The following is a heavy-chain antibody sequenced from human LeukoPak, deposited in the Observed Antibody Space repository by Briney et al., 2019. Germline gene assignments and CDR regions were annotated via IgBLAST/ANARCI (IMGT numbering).Heavy chain of an antibody. J-gene: IGHJ4*02. CDR1: GYTFTGYY. Sequence: ASVKVSCKASGYTFTGYYMHWVRQAPGQGLEWMGWINPNSGGTNYAQKFQGRVTMTSDTTISTAYMELSRLRSDDTAVYYCARAKRQGFIPYFDYWGQGTLVTVSS. D-gene: IGHD2-21*01. CDR3: ARAKRQGFIPYFDY. V-gene: IGHV1-2*02. CDR2: INPNSGGT.